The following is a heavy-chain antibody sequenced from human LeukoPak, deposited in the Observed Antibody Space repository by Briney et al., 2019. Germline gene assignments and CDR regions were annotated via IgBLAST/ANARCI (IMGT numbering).Heavy chain of an antibody. CDR1: GYTFTSYD. CDR2: MNPNSGNT. J-gene: IGHJ3*02. V-gene: IGHV1-8*03. D-gene: IGHD2-21*01. Sequence: GASVKVSCKASGYTFTSYDINWVRQATGQGLEWMGWMNPNSGNTGYAQKVQGRGTITRNTAISTAYMELSILRSEDTAVYYCVRTYCGGDCHTAWDAFDIWGQGTMVTVSS. CDR3: VRTYCGGDCHTAWDAFDI.